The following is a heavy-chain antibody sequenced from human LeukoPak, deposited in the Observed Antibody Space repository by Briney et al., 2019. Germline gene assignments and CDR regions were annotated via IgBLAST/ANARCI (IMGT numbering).Heavy chain of an antibody. CDR1: GGTFSSYA. V-gene: IGHV1-46*01. CDR2: INPSGGST. J-gene: IGHJ4*02. D-gene: IGHD2-15*01. Sequence: SVNVSRKASGGTFSSYAISWVRQAPGQGLEGMGIINPSGGSTSYAQKFQGRVTMTRDTSTSTVYMELSSLRSEDTAVYYCARASCSGGSCAHFDYWGQGTLVTVSS. CDR3: ARASCSGGSCAHFDY.